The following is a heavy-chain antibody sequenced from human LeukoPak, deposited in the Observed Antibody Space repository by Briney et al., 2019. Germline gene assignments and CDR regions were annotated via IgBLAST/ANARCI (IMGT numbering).Heavy chain of an antibody. CDR1: GFTFSSYA. CDR3: AKDLHWKLGVEGWFDP. CDR2: IVGRGDST. D-gene: IGHD1-1*01. Sequence: GGSLRLSCAASGFTFSSYAMSWVRQGPGKGLEWVSAIVGRGDSTYYADSVKGRFTISRDNSKNTMYLQMNSLRAEDTAIYYCAKDLHWKLGVEGWFDPWGQGTLVTVSS. V-gene: IGHV3-23*01. J-gene: IGHJ5*02.